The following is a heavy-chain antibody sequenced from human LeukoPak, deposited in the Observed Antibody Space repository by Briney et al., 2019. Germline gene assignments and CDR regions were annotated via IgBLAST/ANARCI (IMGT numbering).Heavy chain of an antibody. CDR2: ISSSSSTI. D-gene: IGHD1-26*01. CDR1: GFTFSSYS. J-gene: IGHJ4*02. Sequence: GGSLRLSCAASGFTFSSYSMNWVRQAPGKGLEWVSHISSSSSTIYYAGSVKGRFTISRDNAKNSLFLQMNSLRAEDTAVYYCARSRGSSGSYPFDYWGQGTLVTVSS. V-gene: IGHV3-48*01. CDR3: ARSRGSSGSYPFDY.